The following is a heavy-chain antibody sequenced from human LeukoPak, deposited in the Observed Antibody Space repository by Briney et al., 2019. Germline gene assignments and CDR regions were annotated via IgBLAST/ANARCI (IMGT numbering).Heavy chain of an antibody. CDR3: ARTASRRYYYYYGMDV. CDR2: IYYSGST. J-gene: IGHJ6*02. CDR1: GRSISSYY. V-gene: IGHV4-59*01. D-gene: IGHD2-21*02. Sequence: PSETLSLTCTVSGRSISSYYWSWIRQPPGKGLEWIGYIYYSGSTNYNPSLKSRVTISVDTSKNQFSLKLSSVTAADTAVYYCARTASRRYYYYYGMDVWGQGTTVTVSS.